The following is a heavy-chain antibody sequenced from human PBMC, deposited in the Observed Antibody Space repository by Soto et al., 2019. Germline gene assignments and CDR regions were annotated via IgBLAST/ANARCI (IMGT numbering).Heavy chain of an antibody. J-gene: IGHJ4*02. Sequence: QVQLQESGPGLVKPSGTLSLTGAASGGPVFSVIWGGGVRLPPGKGREWMGETRNRGGANSNRSLKSRVTITVDRSRNHIFLELSSVTAADTAVYYCASHLVMAGTRGFDHWGLGTLVTVSS. V-gene: IGHV4-4*02. CDR3: ASHLVMAGTRGFDH. CDR2: TRNRGGA. CDR1: GGPVFSVIW. D-gene: IGHD6-19*01.